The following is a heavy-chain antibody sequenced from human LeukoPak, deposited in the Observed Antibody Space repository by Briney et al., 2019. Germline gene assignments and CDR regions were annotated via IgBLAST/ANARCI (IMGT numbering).Heavy chain of an antibody. CDR2: IYHSGST. J-gene: IGHJ6*03. CDR3: ARHSYYYYYMDV. CDR1: GGSISSGGYY. Sequence: PSETLSLTCTVSGGSISSGGYYWSWIRQPPGKGLEWIGYIYHSGSTYYNPSLKSRVSISVDTSKNQFSLKLSSVTAADTAVYYCARHSYYYYYMDVWGKGTTVTVSS. V-gene: IGHV4-30-2*03.